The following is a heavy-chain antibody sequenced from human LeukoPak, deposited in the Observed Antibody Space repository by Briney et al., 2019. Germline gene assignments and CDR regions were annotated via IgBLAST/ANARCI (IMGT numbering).Heavy chain of an antibody. Sequence: ASVKVSCKASGYSFTTYYMHWVRQAPGQGLEWMGWISAYNGNTNYAQKLQGRVTMTTDTSTSTAYMELRSLRSDDTAVYYCARVAYDSSGYYRHYYFDYWGQGTLVTVSS. CDR1: GYSFTTYY. J-gene: IGHJ4*02. D-gene: IGHD3-22*01. V-gene: IGHV1-18*04. CDR3: ARVAYDSSGYYRHYYFDY. CDR2: ISAYNGNT.